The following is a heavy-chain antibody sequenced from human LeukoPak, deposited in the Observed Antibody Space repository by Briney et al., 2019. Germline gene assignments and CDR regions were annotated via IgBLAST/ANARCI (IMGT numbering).Heavy chain of an antibody. D-gene: IGHD4-4*01. Sequence: PSETLSLTCAVYGGSFSGYYWSWIRQPPGKGLEWIGEINHSGSTNYNPSLKSRVTISVDTSKNQFSLKLSSVTAADTAVYYCASPPRTSNYGGYYYYGMDVWGQGTTVTVSS. CDR1: GGSFSGYY. V-gene: IGHV4-34*01. CDR2: INHSGST. CDR3: ASPPRTSNYGGYYYYGMDV. J-gene: IGHJ6*02.